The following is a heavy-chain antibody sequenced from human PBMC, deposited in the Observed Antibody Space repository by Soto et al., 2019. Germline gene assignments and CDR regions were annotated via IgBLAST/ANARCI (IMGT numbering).Heavy chain of an antibody. D-gene: IGHD3-3*01. V-gene: IGHV3-33*01. Sequence: QVQVVESGGGVVQPGRSLRLSCAASGLTFSSFGRHWVRQAPGKGLEWVSLIWYDGSKKSYGDSVKGRFTISRDNSRNTVYLQMNSLRADDTAVYYCARDASYYSLWSGYYPSRNGMDVWGQGTTVTVSS. CDR1: GLTFSSFG. CDR3: ARDASYYSLWSGYYPSRNGMDV. J-gene: IGHJ6*02. CDR2: IWYDGSKK.